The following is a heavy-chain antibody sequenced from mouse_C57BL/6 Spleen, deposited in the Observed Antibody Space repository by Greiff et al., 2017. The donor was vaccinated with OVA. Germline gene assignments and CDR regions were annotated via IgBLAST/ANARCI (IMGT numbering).Heavy chain of an antibody. CDR1: GYTFTSYW. V-gene: IGHV1-50*01. CDR3: ARGGNHYFDY. J-gene: IGHJ2*01. Sequence: VQLQQPGAELVNPGASVKLSCKASGYTFTSYWMQWVKQRPGQGLEWIGEIDPSDSYTNYNQKFKGKATLTVDTSSSTAYMQLSSLTSEDSAVYYCARGGNHYFDYWGQGTTLTVSS. CDR2: IDPSDSYT.